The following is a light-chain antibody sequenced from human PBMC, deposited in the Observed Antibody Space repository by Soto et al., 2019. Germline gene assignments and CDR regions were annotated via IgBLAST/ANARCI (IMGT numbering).Light chain of an antibody. CDR3: QQRSEWPIT. Sequence: EIGLTQSPVTLSLSPGERATLSCRASQSVRTYLAWYQVKPGQAPRLLIYDASRRASGVPARFSGSGSGTDFTLTISSLEPEDFAVYYCQQRSEWPITFGQGTRLEI. V-gene: IGKV3-11*01. CDR1: QSVRTY. J-gene: IGKJ5*01. CDR2: DAS.